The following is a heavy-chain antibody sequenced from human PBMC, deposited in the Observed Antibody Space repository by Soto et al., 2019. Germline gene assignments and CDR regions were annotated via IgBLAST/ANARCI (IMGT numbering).Heavy chain of an antibody. Sequence: SETLSLTCTVSGDSVTSVSDYWSWIRQPPGKGLEWIGYIYYSGSADYNPSLGSRVTISIDTSKNQFSLKLTSVTAADTAVYYCARGVGFGYYYYHMDLWGQGTTVTVS. J-gene: IGHJ6*02. CDR3: ARGVGFGYYYYHMDL. D-gene: IGHD3-10*01. CDR1: GDSVTSVSDY. V-gene: IGHV4-61*01. CDR2: IYYSGSA.